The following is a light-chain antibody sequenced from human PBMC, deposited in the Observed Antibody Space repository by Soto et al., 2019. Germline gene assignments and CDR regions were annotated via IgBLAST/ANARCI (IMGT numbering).Light chain of an antibody. CDR2: DVS. CDR1: SSDVGGYNY. CDR3: SSSTSSSTLV. J-gene: IGLJ2*01. V-gene: IGLV2-14*01. Sequence: QSALTQPASVSGSPGHSITISCTGTSSDVGGYNYVSWYQQHPGKAPILMIYDVSNRPSGVSNHFSGSKSGNTASLTISGLQAEDEADYYCSSSTSSSTLVFGGGTKLTVL.